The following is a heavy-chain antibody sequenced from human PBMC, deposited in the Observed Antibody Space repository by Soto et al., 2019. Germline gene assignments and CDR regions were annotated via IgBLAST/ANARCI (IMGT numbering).Heavy chain of an antibody. CDR1: GFTFSSYS. CDR2: ISSSSSTI. J-gene: IGHJ4*02. D-gene: IGHD2-2*03. V-gene: IGHV3-48*01. CDR3: ARVGIVVEAADSDYFXY. Sequence: HPGGSLRLSCAASGFTFSSYSMNWVRQAPGKGLEWVSYISSSSSTIYYADSVKGRFTISRDNAKNSLYLQMNSLRAEDTAVYYCARVGIVVEAADSDYFXYWSQGTLVTVSS.